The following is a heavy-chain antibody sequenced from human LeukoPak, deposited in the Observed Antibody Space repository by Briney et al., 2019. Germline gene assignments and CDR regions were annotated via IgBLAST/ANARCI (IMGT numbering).Heavy chain of an antibody. CDR1: GFTFTGHS. CDR2: ISSSGSTI. V-gene: IGHV3-48*03. CDR3: AELGITMIGGV. D-gene: IGHD3-10*02. Sequence: GRSLRLSCVASGFTFTGHSMNWVRQAPGKGLEWVSYISSSGSTIYYADSVKGRFTISRDNAKNSLYLQMNSLRAEDTAVYYYAELGITMIGGVWGKGTTVTISS. J-gene: IGHJ6*04.